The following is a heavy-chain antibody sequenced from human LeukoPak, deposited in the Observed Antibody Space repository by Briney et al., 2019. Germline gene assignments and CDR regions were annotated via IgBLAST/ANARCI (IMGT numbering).Heavy chain of an antibody. CDR3: ARGRRGGYPDY. V-gene: IGHV4-34*01. CDR1: GGSFSGYY. CDR2: INHSGST. D-gene: IGHD5-12*01. J-gene: IGHJ4*02. Sequence: PSETLSLTCAVYGGSFSGYYWSWIRQPPGKGLEWIGEINHSGSTNHNPSLKSRVTISVVTSKRQFSLKLSSVTAADTAVYYCARGRRGGYPDYWGQGTLVTVSS.